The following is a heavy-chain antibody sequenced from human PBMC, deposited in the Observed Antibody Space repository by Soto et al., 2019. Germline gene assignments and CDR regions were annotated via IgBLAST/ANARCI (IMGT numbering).Heavy chain of an antibody. CDR3: ARVAQQWLYAFDI. CDR1: GGSISSYY. J-gene: IGHJ3*02. V-gene: IGHV4-59*01. CDR2: IYYSGST. Sequence: SETLSLTCTVSGGSISSYYWSWIRQPPGKGLEWIGYIYYSGSTNYNPSLKSRVTISVDTSKNQFSLKLSSVTAADTAVYYCARVAQQWLYAFDIWGQGTMVTVSS. D-gene: IGHD6-19*01.